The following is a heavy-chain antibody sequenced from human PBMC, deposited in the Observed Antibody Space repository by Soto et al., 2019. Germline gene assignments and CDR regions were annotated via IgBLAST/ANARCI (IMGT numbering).Heavy chain of an antibody. J-gene: IGHJ6*02. D-gene: IGHD6-13*01. CDR3: ATHIPRKPIAANENYYYGMDV. V-gene: IGHV4-39*01. CDR2: IYYSGST. CDR1: GGSISSSSYY. Sequence: SETLSLTCTVSGGSISSSSYYWGWIRQPPGKGLEWIGSIYYSGSTYYNPSLKSRVTISVDTSKNQFSLKLSSVTAADTAVYYCATHIPRKPIAANENYYYGMDVWGQGTTVTVSS.